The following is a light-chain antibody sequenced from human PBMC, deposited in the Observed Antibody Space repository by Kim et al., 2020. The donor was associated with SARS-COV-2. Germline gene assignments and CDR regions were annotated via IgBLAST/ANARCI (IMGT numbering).Light chain of an antibody. CDR1: SSDVGYYNY. Sequence: QPVLTQPASVSGSPGQSITISCTGTSSDVGYYNYVSWYQQNPGNVPKLMIYDVSNRPSGVSNRFSGSKSGNTASLTISGLQAEDEADYYCSSYVTSNTLVFGGGTQLTVL. J-gene: IGLJ3*02. V-gene: IGLV2-14*03. CDR3: SSYVTSNTLV. CDR2: DVS.